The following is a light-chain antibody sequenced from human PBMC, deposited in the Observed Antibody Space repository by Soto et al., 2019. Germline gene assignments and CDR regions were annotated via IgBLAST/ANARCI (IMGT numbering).Light chain of an antibody. Sequence: DIQMTQSPSTLSASVGDRVTITCRASQSINNWMAWYQQKPGKAPKLLIYDASSLEGGVPSRFSGSGCGTEFTLTISSLQPFFFETYYCQQQNSYSRPFCQGPKADIK. CDR2: DAS. J-gene: IGKJ1*01. CDR3: QQQNSYSRP. V-gene: IGKV1-5*01. CDR1: QSINNW.